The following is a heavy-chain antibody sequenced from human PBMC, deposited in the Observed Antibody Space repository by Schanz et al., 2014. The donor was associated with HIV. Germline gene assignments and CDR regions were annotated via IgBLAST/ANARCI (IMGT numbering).Heavy chain of an antibody. CDR3: AKQFLDKC. CDR1: GFTISSHY. CDR2: ISEGGDKT. J-gene: IGHJ4*02. V-gene: IGHV3-23*04. Sequence: EVQLVETGGGLIQPGGSLRLSCAVSGFTISSHYMSWVRQAPGKGLVWVSSISEGGDKTDYADSVKGRFTISRDNSKSTLYLHMNSLRAEDTAVYYCAKQFLDKCWGPGTLVTVSS.